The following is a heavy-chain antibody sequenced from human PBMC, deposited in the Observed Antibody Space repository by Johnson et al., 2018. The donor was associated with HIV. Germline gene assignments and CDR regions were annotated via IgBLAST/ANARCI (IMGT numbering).Heavy chain of an antibody. CDR1: GFTFSDYY. V-gene: IGHV3-11*01. J-gene: IGHJ3*02. CDR2: ISSSGSTI. Sequence: QVQLVESGGGLVKPGGSLRLSCAASGFTFSDYYMSWIRQAPGKGLEWVSYISSSGSTIYYADSVKGRFTISRDNAKNSLYLQMNSLRAEETALYYCAKDRLAVASPGEAFEIWGQGTRVTVSS. CDR3: AKDRLAVASPGEAFEI. D-gene: IGHD6-19*01.